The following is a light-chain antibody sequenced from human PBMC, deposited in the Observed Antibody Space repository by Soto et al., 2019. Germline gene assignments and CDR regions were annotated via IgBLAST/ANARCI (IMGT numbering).Light chain of an antibody. J-gene: IGKJ1*01. CDR3: QHSGDFRWT. CDR1: QSVSSY. V-gene: IGKV3-11*01. CDR2: DAS. Sequence: IVLTPSPATLSLSPGEIATLSCRASQSVSSYLAWYQQKPGQAPRLLIYDASNRATGIPARFSGSGSGTDFTLTISSLEPEDFAVYYCQHSGDFRWTFGQGTKVDIK.